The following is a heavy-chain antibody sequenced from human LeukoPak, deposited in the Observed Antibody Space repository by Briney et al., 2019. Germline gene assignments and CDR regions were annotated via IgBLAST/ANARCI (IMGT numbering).Heavy chain of an antibody. CDR1: GDTFSNYH. J-gene: IGHJ4*02. D-gene: IGHD3-22*01. Sequence: ASVKVSCKASGDTFSNYHVHWVRQAPGQGLEWMGIINPFSERTTYAQDFQGRVTMTRDTSTSTAYMELSSLRSEDTAVYYCARGVRRYDSSGYYGGYWGQGTLVTVSS. V-gene: IGHV1-46*01. CDR2: INPFSERT. CDR3: ARGVRRYDSSGYYGGY.